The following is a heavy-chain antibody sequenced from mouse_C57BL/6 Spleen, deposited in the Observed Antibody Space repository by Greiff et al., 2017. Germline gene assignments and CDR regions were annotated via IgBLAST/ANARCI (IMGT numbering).Heavy chain of an antibody. D-gene: IGHD2-13*01. CDR2: INPNNGGT. Sequence: EVQLQQSGPELVKPGASVKMSCKASGYTFTDYNMHWVKQSHGKSLAWIGYINPNNGGTSSNQKFKGKATLTVNKSSSTAYMELRSLTSEDSAVYYCARSLVVTPFDYWGQGTTLTVAS. V-gene: IGHV1-22*01. CDR1: GYTFTDYN. J-gene: IGHJ2*01. CDR3: ARSLVVTPFDY.